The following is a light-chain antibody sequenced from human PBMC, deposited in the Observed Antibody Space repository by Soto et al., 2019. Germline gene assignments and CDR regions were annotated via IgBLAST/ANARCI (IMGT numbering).Light chain of an antibody. J-gene: IGKJ1*01. Sequence: DIQMSRSPSTRFTSVGYIVTIACRASQSISSSLASYHHNPGKAPNLLFYKASSLESGVPSRFSGSGSGTEFPLTISSLHPDHFAPYYCQQYNSDSGTFGQGT. CDR3: QQYNSDSGT. V-gene: IGKV1-5*03. CDR1: QSISSS. CDR2: KAS.